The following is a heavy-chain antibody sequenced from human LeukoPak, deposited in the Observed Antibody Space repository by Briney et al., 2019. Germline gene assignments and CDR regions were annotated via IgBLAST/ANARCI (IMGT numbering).Heavy chain of an antibody. Sequence: SETLSLTCTVSGGSISSYYWSWIRQPPGKGLECVGLIRYAGNTNYNPSITSRVTIAVDTSKSQFSLKLTSVTAADTAVYYCARAVTVTTNWFDPWGQGTLVTVSS. CDR1: GGSISSYY. D-gene: IGHD1-1*01. V-gene: IGHV4-59*01. CDR2: IRYAGNT. CDR3: ARAVTVTTNWFDP. J-gene: IGHJ5*02.